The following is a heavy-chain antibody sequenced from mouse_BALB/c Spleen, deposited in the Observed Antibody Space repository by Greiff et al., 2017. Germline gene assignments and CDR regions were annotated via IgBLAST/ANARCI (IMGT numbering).Heavy chain of an antibody. Sequence: EVHLVESGGDLVKPGGSLKLSCAASGFTFSSYGMSWVRQTPDKRLEWVATISSGGSYTYYPDSVKGRFTISRDNAKNTLYLQMSSLKSEDTAMYYCARPYDYDEDYYAMDYWGQGTSVTVSS. J-gene: IGHJ4*01. CDR1: GFTFSSYG. CDR2: ISSGGSYT. CDR3: ARPYDYDEDYYAMDY. D-gene: IGHD2-4*01. V-gene: IGHV5-6*01.